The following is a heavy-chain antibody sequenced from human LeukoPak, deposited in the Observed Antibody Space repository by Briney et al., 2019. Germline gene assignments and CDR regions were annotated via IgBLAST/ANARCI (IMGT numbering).Heavy chain of an antibody. CDR1: GFTFSSYA. Sequence: PGGSLRLSCAASGFTFSSYAMSWIRQPPGKGLEWIGEINHSGSTNYNPSLKSRVTISVDTSKNQFSLKLSSVTAADTAVYYCARGPRQQLVLLRFDPWGQGTLVTVSS. D-gene: IGHD6-13*01. V-gene: IGHV4-34*01. CDR3: ARGPRQQLVLLRFDP. J-gene: IGHJ5*02. CDR2: INHSGST.